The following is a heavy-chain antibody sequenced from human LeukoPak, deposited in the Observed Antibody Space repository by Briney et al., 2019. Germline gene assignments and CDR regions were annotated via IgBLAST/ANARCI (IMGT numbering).Heavy chain of an antibody. J-gene: IGHJ5*02. Sequence: SETLSLTCAVYGGSFSGYYWSWIRQPPGKGLEWIGYIYHSGSTYYNPSLKSRVTISVDRSKNQFSLKLSSVTAADTAEYYCARDRYGDYPFDPWGQGTLVTVSS. CDR2: IYHSGST. CDR1: GGSFSGYY. D-gene: IGHD4-17*01. V-gene: IGHV4-34*01. CDR3: ARDRYGDYPFDP.